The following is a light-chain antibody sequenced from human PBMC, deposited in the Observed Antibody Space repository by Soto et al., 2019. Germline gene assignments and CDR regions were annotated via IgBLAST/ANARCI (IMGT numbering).Light chain of an antibody. V-gene: IGKV1-39*01. CDR3: QQTYSLPRT. J-gene: IGKJ1*01. CDR1: QTVSKY. Sequence: DIQMTQSPSSLSASVGDRITIACRSSQTVSKYVNWYQQRPGEVPHLLVYSASALYNGVPSRFSGSGSGTEFTHTISSLEPEDFATYYCQQTYSLPRTFAQGTKV. CDR2: SAS.